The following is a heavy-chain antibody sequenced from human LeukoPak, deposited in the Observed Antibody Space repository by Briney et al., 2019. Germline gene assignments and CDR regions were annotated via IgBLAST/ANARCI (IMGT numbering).Heavy chain of an antibody. V-gene: IGHV3-48*03. CDR2: ISSSGSTI. Sequence: GGSLRLSCAASGFTFSSYEMNWVRQAPGKGLEWVSYISSSGSTIYYADSVKGRFTISRDNAKNSLYLQMDSLRAEDTAVYYCASLAAATVDYWGQGTLVTVSP. D-gene: IGHD2-15*01. J-gene: IGHJ4*02. CDR1: GFTFSSYE. CDR3: ASLAAATVDY.